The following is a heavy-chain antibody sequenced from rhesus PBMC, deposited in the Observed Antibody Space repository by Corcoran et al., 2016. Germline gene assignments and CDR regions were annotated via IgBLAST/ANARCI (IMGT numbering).Heavy chain of an antibody. J-gene: IGHJ4*01. CDR3: ATGGYSGSLRWYSNFDY. D-gene: IGHD6-25*01. Sequence: EVQLVQSGAEVKKPGASVKISCKASGYTFTDYYLHWVRQAPGKGLCWMGRVDPEDGEAIHAQKLQDRVTITAETSTDTAYMELSSLRSEDTAVYYCATGGYSGSLRWYSNFDYWGQGVLVTVSS. V-gene: IGHV1-111*02. CDR1: GYTFTDYY. CDR2: VDPEDGEA.